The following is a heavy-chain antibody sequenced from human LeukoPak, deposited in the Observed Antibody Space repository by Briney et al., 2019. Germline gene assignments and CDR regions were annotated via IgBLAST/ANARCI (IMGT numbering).Heavy chain of an antibody. CDR2: IYYSGST. J-gene: IGHJ5*02. CDR3: ARHVPYYDILTGYYKSTWFDP. Sequence: SETLSLTCTVSGGSISSSSYYWGWIRQPPGKGLEWIGSIYYSGSTYYNPSLKSRVTISVDTSRNQFSLKLSSVTAADTAVYYCARHVPYYDILTGYYKSTWFDPWGQGTLVTVSS. D-gene: IGHD3-9*01. CDR1: GGSISSSSYY. V-gene: IGHV4-39*01.